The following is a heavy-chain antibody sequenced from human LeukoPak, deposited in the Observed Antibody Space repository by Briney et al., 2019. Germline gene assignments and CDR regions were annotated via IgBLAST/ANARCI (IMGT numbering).Heavy chain of an antibody. J-gene: IGHJ4*02. Sequence: SETLSLTCTVSSDSISTYYWSWIRQPPGKGLEWIGYIYYSGSTKYNPSLKSRVTLSIDTSKNQSSLKLSSVTAADTAVYYCARDGYSGSDALWGQGILVTVSS. D-gene: IGHD5-12*01. CDR3: ARDGYSGSDAL. V-gene: IGHV4-59*01. CDR1: SDSISTYY. CDR2: IYYSGST.